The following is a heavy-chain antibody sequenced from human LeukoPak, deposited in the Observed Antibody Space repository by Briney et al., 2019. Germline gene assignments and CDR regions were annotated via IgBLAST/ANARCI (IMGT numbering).Heavy chain of an antibody. D-gene: IGHD2-15*01. CDR3: ARHSPMTPGRVDY. CDR1: GGSISSGSYY. V-gene: IGHV4-61*02. J-gene: IGHJ4*02. CDR2: IYTSGST. Sequence: PSETLSLTCTVSGGSISSGSYYWSWIRQPAGKGPEWIGRIYTSGSTHYNPSLKSRVTISVDKSKSHFSLRLSSVTAADTAVYYCARHSPMTPGRVDYWGQGTLVTVSS.